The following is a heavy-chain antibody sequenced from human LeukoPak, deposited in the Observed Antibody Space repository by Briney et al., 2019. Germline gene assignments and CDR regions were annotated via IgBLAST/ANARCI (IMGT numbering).Heavy chain of an antibody. J-gene: IGHJ4*02. CDR3: AKEKVPAVPSYFGY. V-gene: IGHV3-11*01. CDR2: IDKSGGTT. D-gene: IGHD2-2*01. CDR1: GFTFSDSY. Sequence: GGSLRLSCAAFGFTFSDSYMTWIRQAPGKGLEWVAFIDKSGGTTYSADSVKGRFTISRDNAKSSLYLEMNSLRAEDTAVYYCAKEKVPAVPSYFGYWGQGTLVTVSS.